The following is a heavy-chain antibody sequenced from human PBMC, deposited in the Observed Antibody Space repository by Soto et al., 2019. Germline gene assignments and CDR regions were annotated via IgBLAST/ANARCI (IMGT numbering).Heavy chain of an antibody. Sequence: ASVKVSCKASGYTFTSYCISWVRQAPGQGLEWMGWISAYNGNTNYAQKLQGRVTMTTDTSTSTAYMELRSLRSDDMAVYYCARVVPAALAYYYYYGMDVWGQGTTVTVSS. CDR2: ISAYNGNT. V-gene: IGHV1-18*03. CDR1: GYTFTSYC. J-gene: IGHJ6*02. D-gene: IGHD2-2*01. CDR3: ARVVPAALAYYYYYGMDV.